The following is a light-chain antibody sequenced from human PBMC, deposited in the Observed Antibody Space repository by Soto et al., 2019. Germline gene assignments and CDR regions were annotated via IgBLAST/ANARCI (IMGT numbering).Light chain of an antibody. V-gene: IGKV1-39*01. CDR3: QQSHSVPFT. CDR2: AAS. Sequence: DIQMTQSPLSLSASVGDRVTITCRASQSISDYVNWYQQKPGKAPKLLIFAASSLPSGVPSRFSGSGSGTDFTLAISSVQPEDYATYHWQQSHSVPFTFGPGTNV. J-gene: IGKJ3*01. CDR1: QSISDY.